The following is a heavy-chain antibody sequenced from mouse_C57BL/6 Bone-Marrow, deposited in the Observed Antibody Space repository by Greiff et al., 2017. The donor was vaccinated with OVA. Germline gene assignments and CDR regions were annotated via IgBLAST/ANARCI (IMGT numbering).Heavy chain of an antibody. CDR1: GYTFTDYY. J-gene: IGHJ2*01. Sequence: EVQLQQSGPVLVKPGASVKMSCKASGYTFTDYYMNWVKQSHGKSLEWIGVINPYNGGTSYNQKFKGKATLTVDKSSSTAYMELNSLTSEDSAVYYCARWFDYYGSSYNYWGQGTTLTVSS. CDR2: INPYNGGT. CDR3: ARWFDYYGSSYNY. D-gene: IGHD1-1*01. V-gene: IGHV1-19*01.